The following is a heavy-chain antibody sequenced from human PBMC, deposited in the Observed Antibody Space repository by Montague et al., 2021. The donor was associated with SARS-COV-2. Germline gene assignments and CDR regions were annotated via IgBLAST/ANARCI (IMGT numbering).Heavy chain of an antibody. CDR1: GGSISTTNYY. D-gene: IGHD3-16*02. CDR3: ARGQVTVFAILIAFPAAGAIDV. V-gene: IGHV4-39*07. Sequence: SETLSLTCTVSGGSISTTNYYWAWISQPPGKGLEWVGSIYNSDNTYYNPSLKNRVTISVDKSKNQISLKLTSVTAADTATYYCARGQVTVFAILIAFPAAGAIDVWGQGTTVTVS. CDR2: IYNSDNT. J-gene: IGHJ3*01.